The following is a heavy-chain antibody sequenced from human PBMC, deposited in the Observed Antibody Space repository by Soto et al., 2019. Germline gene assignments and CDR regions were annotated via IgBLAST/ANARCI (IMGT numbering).Heavy chain of an antibody. CDR2: MNPNSGNT. Sequence: GASVKVSCKASGYTFTSYDINWVRQATGQGLEWMGWMNPNSGNTGYAQKFQGRVTMTRNTSISTAYMELSSLRSEDTAVYYCARGRAALYYDFWSGYYRDHNWFDPWGQGTLVTVSS. V-gene: IGHV1-8*01. CDR3: ARGRAALYYDFWSGYYRDHNWFDP. J-gene: IGHJ5*02. D-gene: IGHD3-3*01. CDR1: GYTFTSYD.